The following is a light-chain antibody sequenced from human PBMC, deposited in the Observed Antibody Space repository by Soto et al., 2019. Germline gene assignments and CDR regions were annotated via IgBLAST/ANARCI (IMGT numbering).Light chain of an antibody. V-gene: IGKV3-15*01. Sequence: EIVMTQSPATLSVSPGERAPLSCRASQSVSSSLAWYQQKPGQAPRLLIYGASTRDTGVPARFSGGGSGTEFTLTISRLQSEDFAVYYCQQYNDWPRTFGQGTKVDIK. CDR3: QQYNDWPRT. CDR1: QSVSSS. J-gene: IGKJ1*01. CDR2: GAS.